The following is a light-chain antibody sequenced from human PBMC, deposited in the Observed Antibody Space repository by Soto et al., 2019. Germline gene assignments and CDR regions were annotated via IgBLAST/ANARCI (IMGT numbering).Light chain of an antibody. CDR2: GAS. V-gene: IGKV3-15*01. J-gene: IGKJ2*01. CDR1: QSVSSN. Sequence: EIVMTQSPATLSVSPGERATLSCRASQSVSSNLAWYQQKPGQAPRLLIYGASTRATGIPARFRGSGSGTEFTLTISSLQSEDFAVYDWQQYNNWNPFGQGTKLEIK. CDR3: QQYNNWNP.